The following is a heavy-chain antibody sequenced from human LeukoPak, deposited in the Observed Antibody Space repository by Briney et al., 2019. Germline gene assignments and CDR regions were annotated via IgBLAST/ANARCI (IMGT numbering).Heavy chain of an antibody. CDR3: ARPYYYDSSGYYENAFDI. CDR2: IIPIFGTA. CDR1: GGTFSSYA. D-gene: IGHD3-22*01. V-gene: IGHV1-69*05. Sequence: SVKVSCKASGGTFSSYAISWVRQAPGQGLEWMGGIIPIFGTANYAQKFQGRVTITTDESTSTAYMELSSLRSEDTAVYYCARPYYYDSSGYYENAFDIWGQGTMVTVSS. J-gene: IGHJ3*02.